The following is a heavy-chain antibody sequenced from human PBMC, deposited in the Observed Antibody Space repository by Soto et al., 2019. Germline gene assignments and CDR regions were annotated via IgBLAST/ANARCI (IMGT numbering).Heavy chain of an antibody. CDR3: ARDIREFNWNYGWFDP. D-gene: IGHD1-7*01. CDR1: GYTFTSYY. V-gene: IGHV1-46*01. J-gene: IGHJ5*02. Sequence: ASVKVSCKASGYTFTSYYMHWVRQAPGQGLEWMGIINPSGGSTSYAQKFQGRVTMTRDTSTSTVYMELSSLRSEDTAVYYCARDIREFNWNYGWFDPWGQGTLVTVSS. CDR2: INPSGGST.